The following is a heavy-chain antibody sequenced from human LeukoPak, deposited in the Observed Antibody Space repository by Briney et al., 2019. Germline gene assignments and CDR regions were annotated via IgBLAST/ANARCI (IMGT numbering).Heavy chain of an antibody. D-gene: IGHD6-19*01. CDR2: INPNSGGT. Sequence: ASVKVSCKTSGYTFTSYYIHWVRQAPGQGLEWMGWINPNSGGTNYAQKFQGRVTMTRDTSISTAYMELSRLRSDDTAVYYCARDIQGGSGWDPLYYYYMDVWGKGTTVTVSS. J-gene: IGHJ6*03. CDR3: ARDIQGGSGWDPLYYYYMDV. CDR1: GYTFTSYY. V-gene: IGHV1-2*02.